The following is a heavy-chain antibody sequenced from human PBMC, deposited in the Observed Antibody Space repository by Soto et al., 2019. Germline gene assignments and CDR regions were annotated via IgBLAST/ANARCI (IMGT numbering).Heavy chain of an antibody. CDR2: IHYTGSI. V-gene: IGHV4-30-4*08. CDR1: GGSISSEYYH. D-gene: IGHD2-21*02. J-gene: IGHJ6*02. CDR3: AREDDGGDRDYYGLDV. Sequence: SETLSLTCIVSGGSISSEYYHWTWIRQSPGKGLEWIGYIHYTGSIMYNPSFKSRLTMAVDTSKNQFSLQLTSVTAADTAVYFCAREDDGGDRDYYGLDVWGQGTTVTVSS.